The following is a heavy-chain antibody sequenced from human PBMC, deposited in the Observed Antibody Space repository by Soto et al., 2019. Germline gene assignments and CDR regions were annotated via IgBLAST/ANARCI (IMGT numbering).Heavy chain of an antibody. V-gene: IGHV3-21*01. CDR2: ISSSSSYI. J-gene: IGHJ6*03. CDR3: ARVKLPSRPHYTDV. CDR1: GFTFSSYS. D-gene: IGHD2-15*01. Sequence: GGSLRLSCAASGFTFSSYSMNWVRQAPGKGLEWVSSISSSSSYIYYADSVKGRFTISRDNAKNSLYLQMNSLRAEDTAVYYCARVKLPSRPHYTDVWGKGTTVTVSS.